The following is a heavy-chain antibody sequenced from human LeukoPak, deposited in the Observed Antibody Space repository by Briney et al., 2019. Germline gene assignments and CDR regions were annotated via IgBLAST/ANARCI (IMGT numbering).Heavy chain of an antibody. V-gene: IGHV1-2*06. CDR2: INPNGGGT. Sequence: ASVKVSFKASGYTFTGYYMHWVRQAPGQGLEWMGRINPNGGGTNYAQKFQGRVTMTRDTSISTAYMELSRLRSDDTAVYYCARGGLTIFQSWFDPWGQGTLVTVSS. CDR1: GYTFTGYY. J-gene: IGHJ5*02. CDR3: ARGGLTIFQSWFDP. D-gene: IGHD3-3*01.